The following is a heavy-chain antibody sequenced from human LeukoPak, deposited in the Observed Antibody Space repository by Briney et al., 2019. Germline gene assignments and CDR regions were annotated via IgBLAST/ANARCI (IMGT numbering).Heavy chain of an antibody. J-gene: IGHJ4*02. CDR1: GYTFTSYD. V-gene: IGHV1-8*01. D-gene: IGHD3-10*01. CDR2: MNPNSGNT. CDR3: ARGGSRYGSGSYFSFVDY. Sequence: GASVKVSCKASGYTFTSYDINWVRQATGQGLEWMGWMNPNSGNTGYAQKFQGRVTMTRNTSISTAYMELSSLRSEDTAVYYCARGGSRYGSGSYFSFVDYWGQGTLVTVSS.